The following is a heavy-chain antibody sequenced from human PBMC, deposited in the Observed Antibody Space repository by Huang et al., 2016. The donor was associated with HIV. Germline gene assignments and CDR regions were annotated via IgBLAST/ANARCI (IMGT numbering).Heavy chain of an antibody. D-gene: IGHD2-2*01. V-gene: IGHV3-48*02. CDR1: GFTFSPFN. CDR2: ISSSMDTI. J-gene: IGHJ3*01. Sequence: EEKLEQSGGGLVQPGGSLRLSCAASGFTFSPFNMNWVRQAPGKGLEWMSYISSSMDTINYADAVRGRFTISRDNAQKSLYLQMNSLRDEDSAVYYCARGDCSTTACYTPFDLWGQGTPVTVSS. CDR3: ARGDCSTTACYTPFDL.